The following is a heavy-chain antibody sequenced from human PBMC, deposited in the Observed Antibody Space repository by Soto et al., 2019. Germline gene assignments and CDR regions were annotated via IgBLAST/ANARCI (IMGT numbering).Heavy chain of an antibody. CDR1: GFTFSSYW. CDR2: IKQDGSEK. J-gene: IGHJ6*02. V-gene: IGHV3-7*03. CDR3: ARVTTVTNYIYYYYGMDV. Sequence: GGSLRLSCAASGFTFSSYWMSWVRQAPGKGLEWVANIKQDGSEKYYVDSVKGRFTISRDNAKNSLYLQMNSLRAEDTAVYYCARVTTVTNYIYYYYGMDVWGQGTTVTVS. D-gene: IGHD4-4*01.